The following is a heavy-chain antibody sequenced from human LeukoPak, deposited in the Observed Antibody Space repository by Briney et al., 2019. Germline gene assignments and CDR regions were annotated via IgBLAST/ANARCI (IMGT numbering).Heavy chain of an antibody. CDR3: GRDLSASPDY. CDR1: GFTFSHYW. CDR2: INTDGSTT. V-gene: IGHV3-74*01. Sequence: GGSLRLSCAVSGFTFSHYWMHWVRHTPGKGLVWVSRINTDGSTTGYADSVKGRFTISRDNAKNTLYLQMNTLRAEDTAVYYCGRDLSASPDYWGQGTLVTVSS. J-gene: IGHJ4*02.